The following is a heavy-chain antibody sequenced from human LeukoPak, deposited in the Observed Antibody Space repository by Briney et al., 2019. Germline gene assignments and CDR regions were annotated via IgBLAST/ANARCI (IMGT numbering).Heavy chain of an antibody. Sequence: ASVKVSCKASGYTFTGYYMHWVRQAPGQGLEWMGWINPNSGGTNYAQKFQGRVTMTRDTSISTAYMELSRLRSDDTAVYYCARGQVAVAVSLFDYWGQGTLVTVSS. V-gene: IGHV1-2*02. J-gene: IGHJ4*02. CDR2: INPNSGGT. CDR1: GYTFTGYY. CDR3: ARGQVAVAVSLFDY. D-gene: IGHD6-19*01.